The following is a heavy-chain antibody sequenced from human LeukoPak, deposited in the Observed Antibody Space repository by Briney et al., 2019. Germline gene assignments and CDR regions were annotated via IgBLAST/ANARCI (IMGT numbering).Heavy chain of an antibody. CDR3: ARGRRSGWYVYFDH. D-gene: IGHD6-19*01. CDR1: GFTVSSNY. J-gene: IGHJ4*02. Sequence: GGSLRLSCAASGFTVSSNYMSWVRQAPGKGLEWVSVIYSGGSTYYADSVKGRFTISRDNSKYTLYLQMNSLRAEDTAVYYCARGRRSGWYVYFDHWGQGTLVTVSS. CDR2: IYSGGST. V-gene: IGHV3-66*02.